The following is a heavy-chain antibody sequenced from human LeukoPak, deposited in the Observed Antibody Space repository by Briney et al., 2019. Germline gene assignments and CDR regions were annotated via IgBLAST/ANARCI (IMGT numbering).Heavy chain of an antibody. CDR2: VFYSGST. CDR3: ARAATLWFGEPLLDY. D-gene: IGHD3-10*01. J-gene: IGHJ4*02. V-gene: IGHV4-59*01. Sequence: SETLSLTCTVSGGSISSYYWSWIRQPPGKGLDWIGYVFYSGSTNYNPSLESRVTISVDTSKNQFSLKLSSVTAADTAVYYCARAATLWFGEPLLDYWGQGTLVTVSS. CDR1: GGSISSYY.